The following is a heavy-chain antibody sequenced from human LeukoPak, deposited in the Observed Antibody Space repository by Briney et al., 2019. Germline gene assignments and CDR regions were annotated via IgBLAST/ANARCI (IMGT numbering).Heavy chain of an antibody. Sequence: DPSETLSLTCAVYGGSFSGYYWSWIRQPPGKGLEWIGYIYYSGSTNYNPSLKSRVTISVDTSKNQFSLKLSSVTAADTAVYYCARHDPAQGYYFDYWGQGTLVTVSS. CDR2: IYYSGST. J-gene: IGHJ4*02. V-gene: IGHV4-59*08. CDR1: GGSFSGYY. CDR3: ARHDPAQGYYFDY.